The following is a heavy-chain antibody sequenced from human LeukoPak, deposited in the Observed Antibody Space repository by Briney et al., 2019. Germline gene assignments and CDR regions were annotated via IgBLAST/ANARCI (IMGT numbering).Heavy chain of an antibody. CDR1: GFTFSSYA. Sequence: GGSLRLSCAASGFTFSSYALHWVRQAPGRGLEWVALISYDESDKYYADFVKGRFAISRDNSKNTLYLQMNSLRAEDTAVYYCAREGASSSFGYWGQGTLVTVSS. J-gene: IGHJ4*02. CDR3: AREGASSSFGY. D-gene: IGHD6-13*01. V-gene: IGHV3-30*03. CDR2: ISYDESDK.